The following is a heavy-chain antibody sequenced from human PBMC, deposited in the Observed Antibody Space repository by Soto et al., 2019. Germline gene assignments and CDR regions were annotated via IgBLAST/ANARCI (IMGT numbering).Heavy chain of an antibody. CDR2: IRPYNGDT. D-gene: IGHD3-10*01. Sequence: APVYVSCKPVGHSFSIYGINWVRHAPGQGLEWMGWIRPYNGDTKYAQNLQGRVTMTTDTSTSTAYMEMRSLRSDDTAVYYCVRDLDGSGSYYTDYWGPGTLVTVSA. CDR1: GHSFSIYG. V-gene: IGHV1-18*01. CDR3: VRDLDGSGSYYTDY. J-gene: IGHJ4*02.